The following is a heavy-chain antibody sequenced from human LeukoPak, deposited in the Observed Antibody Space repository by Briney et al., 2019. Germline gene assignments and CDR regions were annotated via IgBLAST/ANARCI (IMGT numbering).Heavy chain of an antibody. Sequence: SETLSLTCTVSGGSISSYYWSWIRQPPGKGLEWIGYIYYSGSTNYNPSLKSRVTISVDTSKNQFSLKPSSVTAADTAVYYCARGYCSGGSCQYYFDYWGQGTLVTVSS. CDR1: GGSISSYY. CDR3: ARGYCSGGSCQYYFDY. J-gene: IGHJ4*02. V-gene: IGHV4-59*01. CDR2: IYYSGST. D-gene: IGHD2-15*01.